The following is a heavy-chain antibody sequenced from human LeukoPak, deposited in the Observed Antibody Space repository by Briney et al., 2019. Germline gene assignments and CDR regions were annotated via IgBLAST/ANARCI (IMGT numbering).Heavy chain of an antibody. Sequence: GASVKASCKASGYTFTGYYIHWVRQAPGQGPEWMGWINPNSGGTNYEQKFQGRVTMTRDASISTAYMELSRLRSDDTAVYYCARGWLQSEVADYWGQGTLVTVSS. V-gene: IGHV1-2*02. CDR1: GYTFTGYY. D-gene: IGHD5-24*01. J-gene: IGHJ4*02. CDR3: ARGWLQSEVADY. CDR2: INPNSGGT.